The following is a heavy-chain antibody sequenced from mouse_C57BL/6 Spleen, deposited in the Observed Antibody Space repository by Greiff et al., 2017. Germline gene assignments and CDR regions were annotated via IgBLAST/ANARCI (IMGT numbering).Heavy chain of an antibody. CDR2: IDPSDSYT. D-gene: IGHD1-1*01. CDR1: GYTFTSYW. Sequence: QVQLQQPGAELVKPGASVKLSCKASGYTFTSYWMQWVKQRPGQGLEWIGEIDPSDSYTNYNQKFKGKATLTVDTSSSTAYMQLSSLTSEDSAVYYCARYWHDGRSDLDYWGQGTTLTVSS. CDR3: ARYWHDGRSDLDY. V-gene: IGHV1-50*01. J-gene: IGHJ2*01.